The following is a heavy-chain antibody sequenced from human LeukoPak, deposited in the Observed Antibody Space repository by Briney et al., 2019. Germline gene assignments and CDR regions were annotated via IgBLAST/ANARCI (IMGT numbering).Heavy chain of an antibody. D-gene: IGHD5/OR15-5a*01. CDR3: ARDSTVRSWYFDL. Sequence: SETLSLTCVVSGGSISSGHWWSWVRQSPGKGLEWIGEIYHSGSSDYNLSLKGRVTISVDKSTNQFSLNLRYATAADTAVYYCARDSTVRSWYFDLWGRGTLVTVSS. CDR2: IYHSGSS. J-gene: IGHJ2*01. V-gene: IGHV4/OR15-8*01. CDR1: GGSISSGHW.